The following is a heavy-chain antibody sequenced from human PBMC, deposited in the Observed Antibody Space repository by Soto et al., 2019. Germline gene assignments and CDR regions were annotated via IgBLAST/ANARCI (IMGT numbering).Heavy chain of an antibody. CDR3: VRFGGAAAGPGAY. CDR1: EFTFSSYE. D-gene: IGHD6-13*01. CDR2: ISSSGTTI. V-gene: IGHV3-48*03. Sequence: GGSLRLSCVASEFTFSSYEMNWVRQAPGKGLEWVSYISSSGTTIYYTDSVKGRFTISRDNAKKSLYLQMNSLRAEDTAVYYCVRFGGAAAGPGAYWRQGTLVTVSS. J-gene: IGHJ4*02.